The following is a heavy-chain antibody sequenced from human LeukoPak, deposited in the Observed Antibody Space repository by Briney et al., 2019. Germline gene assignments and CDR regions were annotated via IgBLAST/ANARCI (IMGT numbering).Heavy chain of an antibody. D-gene: IGHD5-24*01. J-gene: IGHJ4*02. CDR1: GFIFSSYG. CDR2: ISYDGRNK. Sequence: PGGSLRLSCAASGFIFSSYGMHWVRQAPGKGLEWVAVISYDGRNKYYADSVKGRFIISRDNSKNMLYLQMNSLRAEDTALYYCSKATPPRDGSNPDYWGQGTLVTVSS. CDR3: SKATPPRDGSNPDY. V-gene: IGHV3-30*18.